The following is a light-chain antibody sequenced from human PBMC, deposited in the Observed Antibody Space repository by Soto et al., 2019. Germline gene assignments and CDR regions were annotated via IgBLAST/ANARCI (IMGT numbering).Light chain of an antibody. Sequence: EIVLTQSPATLSLSPGERATLSCRASQSVSNYLAWYQQKPGQAPRLLIYAASKRATGIPARFSGSGSGTDFTLTISSLEPEDFAVYYCQQRSNWPPGVTFGPGTKVDIK. CDR2: AAS. J-gene: IGKJ3*01. CDR3: QQRSNWPPGVT. CDR1: QSVSNY. V-gene: IGKV3-11*01.